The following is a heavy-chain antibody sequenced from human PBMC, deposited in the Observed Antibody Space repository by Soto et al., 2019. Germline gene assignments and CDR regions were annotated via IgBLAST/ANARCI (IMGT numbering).Heavy chain of an antibody. CDR1: GXTFSMYS. Sequence: GSLRLACDVSGXTFSMYSMSWVRQSPGKGLEWVAKIPQDGVDGHYADSVKGRFIISRDNDKNSLQLQLNNLRAEDTAVYYCDRDHLILPAHDFLYGSDVWGRGATGTVSS. V-gene: IGHV3-7*01. D-gene: IGHD2-21*02. CDR2: IPQDGVDG. CDR3: DRDHLILPAHDFLYGSDV. J-gene: IGHJ6*02.